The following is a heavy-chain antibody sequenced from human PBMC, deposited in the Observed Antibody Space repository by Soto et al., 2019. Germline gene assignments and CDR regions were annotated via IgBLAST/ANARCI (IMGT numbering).Heavy chain of an antibody. D-gene: IGHD3-3*01. CDR3: VRQNDFWCGHCYY. CDR2: IYPGDSDT. CDR1: GYSFPNCW. Sequence: GESLKISCKASGYSFPNCWIGWVRQMPGKGLEWMGIIYPGDSDTRYSPSFQGQVTISADKSISTAYLQWSSLKASDSAMYYCVRQNDFWCGHCYYWGQGTLVTVSS. J-gene: IGHJ4*02. V-gene: IGHV5-51*01.